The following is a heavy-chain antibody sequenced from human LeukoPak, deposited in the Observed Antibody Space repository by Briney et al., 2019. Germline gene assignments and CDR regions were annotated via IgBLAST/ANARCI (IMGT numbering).Heavy chain of an antibody. J-gene: IGHJ4*02. Sequence: GGSLRLSCAASGFTVSSNYMSWVRQAPGKGLEWVSVIYSGGSTYYADSVKGRFTISRDNSKNTLYLQMNSLRAEDTAVYYCARDSVGGRFDYWGQGTLVTVSS. D-gene: IGHD3-16*01. CDR3: ARDSVGGRFDY. V-gene: IGHV3-53*01. CDR2: IYSGGST. CDR1: GFTVSSNY.